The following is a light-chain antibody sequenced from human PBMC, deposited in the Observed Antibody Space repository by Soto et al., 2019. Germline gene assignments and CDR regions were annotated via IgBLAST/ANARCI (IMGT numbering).Light chain of an antibody. CDR2: CND. Sequence: QSVLTQPPSASGTPGQRVTISCSGSSSNIGTNYVYWYKQLPGTAPKLLIYCNDQRPSGVPDRLSSSKSGTSASLAISGLRSEDEADYYCATRDNSLSRWVFGGGTKGTVL. J-gene: IGLJ3*02. CDR1: SSNIGTNY. CDR3: ATRDNSLSRWV. V-gene: IGLV1-47*02.